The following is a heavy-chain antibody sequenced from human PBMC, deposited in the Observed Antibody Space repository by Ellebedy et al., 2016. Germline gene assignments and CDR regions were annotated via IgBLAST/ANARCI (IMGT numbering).Heavy chain of an antibody. J-gene: IGHJ5*02. D-gene: IGHD6-19*01. CDR3: ATAQAVYSSGGNWFDP. Sequence: ASVKVSXXVSGYTLTELSMHWVRQAPGKGLECMGGFDPEDGETIYAQKFQGRVTMTEDTSTDTAYMELSSLRSEDTAVYYCATAQAVYSSGGNWFDPWGQGTLVTVSS. CDR2: FDPEDGET. CDR1: GYTLTELS. V-gene: IGHV1-24*01.